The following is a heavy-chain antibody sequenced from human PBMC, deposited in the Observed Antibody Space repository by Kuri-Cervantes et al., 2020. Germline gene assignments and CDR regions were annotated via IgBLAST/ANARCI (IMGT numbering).Heavy chain of an antibody. CDR2: ISNSGSAK. CDR1: GFTVSSNY. CDR3: ARDIFGTYYYGMDV. V-gene: IGHV3-48*02. D-gene: IGHD3-3*01. Sequence: GGSLRLSCAASGFTVSSNYMNWVRQAPGKGLEWVSYISNSGSAKYYADSVKGRFTISRDNAKNSLYLQMNSLRDEDTAVYYCARDIFGTYYYGMDVWGQGTTVTVSS. J-gene: IGHJ6*02.